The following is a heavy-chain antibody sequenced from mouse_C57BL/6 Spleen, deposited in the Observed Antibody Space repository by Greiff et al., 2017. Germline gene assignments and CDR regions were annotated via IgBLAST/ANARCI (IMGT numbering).Heavy chain of an antibody. CDR3: ARGGYYYAKGFAY. V-gene: IGHV1-53*01. CDR2: INPSNGGT. CDR1: GYTFTSSW. Sequence: QVQLPQPGTELVKPGASVKLSCKASGYTFTSSWMHWVTQRPGQGLEWIGNINPSNGGTNYNEKFKSKATLTVDKSSSTAYMQLSSLTSEDSAVYYCARGGYYYAKGFAYWGQGTLVTVSA. J-gene: IGHJ3*01. D-gene: IGHD1-1*01.